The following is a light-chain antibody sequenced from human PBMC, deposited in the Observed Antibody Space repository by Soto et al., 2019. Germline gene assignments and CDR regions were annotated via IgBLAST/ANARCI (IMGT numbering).Light chain of an antibody. Sequence: LTQPRSVSGSPGQSVTISCTGTSSDVGGYNFVSWYQQHAGKAPKLVTYDVSKRPSGVPDRFTGSKSGNTASLTISDLQAGDEADYYCCSYANNYTLVFGGGTKVTVL. V-gene: IGLV2-11*01. CDR2: DVS. J-gene: IGLJ2*01. CDR3: CSYANNYTLV. CDR1: SSDVGGYNF.